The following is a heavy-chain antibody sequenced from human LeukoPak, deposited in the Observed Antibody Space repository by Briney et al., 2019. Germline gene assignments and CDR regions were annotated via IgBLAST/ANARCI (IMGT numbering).Heavy chain of an antibody. CDR1: GYIFTAFY. CDR2: IDPNSGGT. J-gene: IGHJ1*01. CDR3: ARPLSPYQFCFHA. Sequence: ASVTVSCKASGYIFTAFYLHWVRQAPGQRLDWMGWIDPNSGGTNYAQKFQGRVTLTRDTSINTAFMDLTGLTSEDTAVYYCARPLSPYQFCFHAWGQGTLLTVSS. V-gene: IGHV1-2*02. D-gene: IGHD3-9*01.